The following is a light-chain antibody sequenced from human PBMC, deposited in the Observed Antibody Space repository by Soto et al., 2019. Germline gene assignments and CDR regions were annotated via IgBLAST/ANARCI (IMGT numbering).Light chain of an antibody. CDR2: VAS. CDR1: QAIRND. V-gene: IGKV1-6*01. CDR3: LQDYNYPRT. J-gene: IGKJ1*01. Sequence: AIQMTQSPSSLSASVGDRVTINCRASQAIRNDLGWYQLKPGKAPKALIYVASSLQTGVPSRFSGSGSGTDFTLTISSLQPEDFATYYCLQDYNYPRTFGQGTKVDLK.